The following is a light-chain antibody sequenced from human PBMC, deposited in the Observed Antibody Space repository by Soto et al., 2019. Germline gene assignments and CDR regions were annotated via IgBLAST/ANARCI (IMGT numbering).Light chain of an antibody. Sequence: EIVMTQPPATLSLSAGERATLSCRASQSASTNLAWYQQKPGQAPRLLIFGSSSRATGDPERFSGSGSETDFTLTISGLHSEDFAVYYCRHDNDGVWTFGQGTRVDVK. J-gene: IGKJ1*01. CDR3: RHDNDGVWT. CDR1: QSASTN. V-gene: IGKV3-15*01. CDR2: GSS.